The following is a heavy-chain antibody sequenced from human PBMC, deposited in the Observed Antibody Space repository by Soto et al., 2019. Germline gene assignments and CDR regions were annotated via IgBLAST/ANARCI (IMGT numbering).Heavy chain of an antibody. J-gene: IGHJ4*02. V-gene: IGHV4-30-2*01. CDR1: GGSISSGGYS. CDR3: AAGGGLPRYY. CDR2: IYHSGST. D-gene: IGHD5-12*01. Sequence: SATLSLTCAVSGGSISSGGYSWSWIRQPPGKGLEWIGYIYHSGSTYYNPSLKSRVTISVDRSKNQFSLKLSSVTAADTAVYYCAAGGGLPRYYWGQGTLVTVSS.